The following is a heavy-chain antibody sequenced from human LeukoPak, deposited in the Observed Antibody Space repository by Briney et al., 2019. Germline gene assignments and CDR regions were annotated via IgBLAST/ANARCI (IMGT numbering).Heavy chain of an antibody. J-gene: IGHJ4*01. D-gene: IGHD1/OR15-1a*01. CDR2: IWYGGSNK. CDR1: GFTFRDYA. CDR3: ARGVGTMGGRPDY. Sequence: GGSLRLSCVGSGFTFRDYAMHWVRQAPDRGLEWVASIWYGGSNKYYADSVTGRFTISRDNSKNTVYLQMNSQRVEDTAIYYCARGVGTMGGRPDYWGQGTQVTVSS. V-gene: IGHV3-33*01.